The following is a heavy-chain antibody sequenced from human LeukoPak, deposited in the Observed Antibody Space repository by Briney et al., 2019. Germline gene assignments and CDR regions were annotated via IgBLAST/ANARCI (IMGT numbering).Heavy chain of an antibody. CDR2: IFYSGGT. CDR1: GGSINTPNYY. Sequence: PSETLSLTCTVSGGSINTPNYYWGWIRQTPGKGLEWIGNIFYSGGTYYSPSLTSRVTISLDTSRNQFSLKLNSVTAADTAVYYCARIPYWGIDYWGQGTLVTVSS. J-gene: IGHJ4*02. CDR3: ARIPYWGIDY. D-gene: IGHD7-27*01. V-gene: IGHV4-39*07.